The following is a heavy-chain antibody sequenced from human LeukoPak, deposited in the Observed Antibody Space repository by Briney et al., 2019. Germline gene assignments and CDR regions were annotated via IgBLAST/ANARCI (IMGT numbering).Heavy chain of an antibody. J-gene: IGHJ4*02. Sequence: GGSLRLSCLTSGFTLSTNAMSWVRQAPGKGLEWISGISGSGASTYYADPVKGRFTISRDDSRNTLYLQMNSLRGDDTAVYYCAKDVGKWESLHFFDYWGQGTLVTVSS. CDR1: GFTLSTNA. CDR2: ISGSGAST. D-gene: IGHD1-26*01. V-gene: IGHV3-23*01. CDR3: AKDVGKWESLHFFDY.